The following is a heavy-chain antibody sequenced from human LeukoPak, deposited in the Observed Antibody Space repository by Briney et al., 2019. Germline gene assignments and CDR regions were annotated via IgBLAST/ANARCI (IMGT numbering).Heavy chain of an antibody. Sequence: PGGSLRLSCAASGFTFSDYYMSWIRQAPGKGLEWVSYISSSGSTIYYADSVKGRFTISRDNAKNSLYLQMNSLTAEDTAVYYCARDLEAGNPAGYFQHWGQGTLVTVSS. D-gene: IGHD6-19*01. J-gene: IGHJ1*01. CDR1: GFTFSDYY. CDR2: ISSSGSTI. CDR3: ARDLEAGNPAGYFQH. V-gene: IGHV3-11*04.